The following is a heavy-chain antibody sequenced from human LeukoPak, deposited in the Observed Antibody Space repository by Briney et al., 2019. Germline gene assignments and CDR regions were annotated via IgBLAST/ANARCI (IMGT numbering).Heavy chain of an antibody. CDR3: ANPLYSVVFDP. V-gene: IGHV4-4*07. Sequence: PSETLSLTCTVSGGSISGFYCSWLRQSPEKGLEWIGRIHSSGSANYNPSLKSRVTMSVDTSKNQFSLQVTSMTAADTAVYHCANPLYSVVFDPWGPGTLVTVSS. CDR1: GGSISGFY. CDR2: IHSSGSA. J-gene: IGHJ5*02. D-gene: IGHD3-22*01.